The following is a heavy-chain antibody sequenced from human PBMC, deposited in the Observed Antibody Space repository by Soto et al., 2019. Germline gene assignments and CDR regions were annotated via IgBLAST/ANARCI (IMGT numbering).Heavy chain of an antibody. CDR3: ATDGSMVRGPNYYYGMDV. J-gene: IGHJ6*02. CDR1: GYTLTELS. CDR2: FDPEDGET. D-gene: IGHD3-10*01. V-gene: IGHV1-24*01. Sequence: ASVKVSCKVSGYTLTELSMHWVRQAPGKGLEWMGGFDPEDGETIYAQKFQGRVTMTEDTSTDTAYMELSSLRSEDTAVYYCATDGSMVRGPNYYYGMDVWGQGTTVTVSS.